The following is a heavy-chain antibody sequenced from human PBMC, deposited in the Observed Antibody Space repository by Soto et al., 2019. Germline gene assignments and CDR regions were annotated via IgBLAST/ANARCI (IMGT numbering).Heavy chain of an antibody. CDR1: GYTFTDFW. V-gene: IGHV3-7*04. CDR3: ARGDRFTRI. J-gene: IGHJ3*02. CDR2: INRDGTDR. D-gene: IGHD2-15*01. Sequence: GGSLRLSCVASGYTFTDFWMSWVRQAPGKGLEWVANINRDGTDRYYLDSVRGRFTISRDNTETSVYLQMDNLRDDDTAVYFCARGDRFTRIWGQGTLVTVSS.